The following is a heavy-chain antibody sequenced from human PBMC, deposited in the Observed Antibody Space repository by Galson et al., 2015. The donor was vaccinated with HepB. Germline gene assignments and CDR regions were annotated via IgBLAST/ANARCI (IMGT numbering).Heavy chain of an antibody. CDR1: GFTFYDYA. D-gene: IGHD6-19*01. Sequence: SLRLSCAASGFTFYDYAVSWVRQAPGKGLEWVSTISGNGYSTYYTDSVKGRFTTSRDNSKNTVYLQMNSLRAEDTAVYYCAKYEGYYGVWYTPTFDYWGQGTLVTVSS. CDR3: AKYEGYYGVWYTPTFDY. CDR2: ISGNGYST. V-gene: IGHV3-23*01. J-gene: IGHJ4*02.